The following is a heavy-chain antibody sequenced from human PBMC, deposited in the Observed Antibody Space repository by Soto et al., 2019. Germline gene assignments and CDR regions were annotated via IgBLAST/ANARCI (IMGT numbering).Heavy chain of an antibody. J-gene: IGHJ3*02. CDR2: INPSGGST. Sequence: ASVKVSCKASGYAFTSYYMHWVRQAPGQGLEWMGIINPSGGSTSYAQKFQGRVTMTRDTSTSTVYMELSSLRSEDTAVYYCARDPQETYAFDICGQGTMVTVSS. V-gene: IGHV1-46*03. CDR3: ARDPQETYAFDI. CDR1: GYAFTSYY.